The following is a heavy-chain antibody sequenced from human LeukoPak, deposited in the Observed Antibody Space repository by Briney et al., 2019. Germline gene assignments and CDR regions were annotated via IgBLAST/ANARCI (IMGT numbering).Heavy chain of an antibody. CDR1: GFTFSSYA. J-gene: IGHJ4*02. CDR2: ISGSGGST. V-gene: IGHV3-23*01. D-gene: IGHD6-13*01. CDR3: AKYSRAGWQQLVPYFDY. Sequence: PGGSLRLSCAASGFTFSSYAMSWVRQAPGKGLEWVSAISGSGGSTYYADSVKGRFTISRDNSKNTLYLQMNSLRAEDAAVYYCAKYSRAGWQQLVPYFDYWSQGTLVTVSS.